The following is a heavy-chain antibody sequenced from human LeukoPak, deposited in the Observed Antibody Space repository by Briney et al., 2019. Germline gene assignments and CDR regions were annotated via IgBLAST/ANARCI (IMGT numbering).Heavy chain of an antibody. CDR3: ARSTSRYFDWLTSPYYFDY. D-gene: IGHD3-9*01. Sequence: GGSLRLSCAASGFTFSSYAMSWVRQAPGKGLEWVSAISGSGGSTYYADSVKGRFTISRDNSKNTLYLQMNSLRAEDTAVYYCARSTSRYFDWLTSPYYFDYWGQGTLVTVSS. J-gene: IGHJ4*02. V-gene: IGHV3-23*01. CDR2: ISGSGGST. CDR1: GFTFSSYA.